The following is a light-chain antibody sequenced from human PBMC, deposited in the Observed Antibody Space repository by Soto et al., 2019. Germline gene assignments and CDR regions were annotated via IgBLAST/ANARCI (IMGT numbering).Light chain of an antibody. CDR3: MQGTHWPYT. CDR1: QSLVFSDGSTL. CDR2: RVS. V-gene: IGKV2-30*01. J-gene: IGKJ2*01. Sequence: DVVMPQSPLSLPVTLGQPASISCKSSQSLVFSDGSTLLHWFQQRPGQSPRRLIYRVSNRDSGAPDRFSGSGSGTDFPLRISRVEAEDVGIYYCMQGTHWPYTFGQGTKLEIK.